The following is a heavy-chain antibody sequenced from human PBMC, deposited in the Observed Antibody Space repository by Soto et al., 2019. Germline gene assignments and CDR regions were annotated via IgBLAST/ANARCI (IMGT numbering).Heavy chain of an antibody. V-gene: IGHV1-69*04. D-gene: IGHD4-17*01. CDR1: GGTFSSYT. CDR2: IIPILGIA. CDR3: ARDPDYGDYVFGFDY. J-gene: IGHJ4*02. Sequence: SVKVSCKASGGTFSSYTISWVRQAPGQGLEWMGRIIPILGIANYAQKFQGRVTITADKSTSTAYMELSSLRSEDTAVYYCARDPDYGDYVFGFDYWGQGTLVTVSS.